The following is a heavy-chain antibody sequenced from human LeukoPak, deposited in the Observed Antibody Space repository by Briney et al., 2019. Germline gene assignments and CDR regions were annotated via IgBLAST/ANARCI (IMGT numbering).Heavy chain of an antibody. Sequence: QSGGSLRLSCAASGFTFSSYAMSWVRQAPGKGLEWVSAISGSGGSTYYADSVKGRFTISRDNSKNTLCLQMNSLRAEDTAVYYCAKEPLREVGATGLDYWGQGTLVTVSS. J-gene: IGHJ4*02. CDR2: ISGSGGST. V-gene: IGHV3-23*01. CDR1: GFTFSSYA. D-gene: IGHD1-26*01. CDR3: AKEPLREVGATGLDY.